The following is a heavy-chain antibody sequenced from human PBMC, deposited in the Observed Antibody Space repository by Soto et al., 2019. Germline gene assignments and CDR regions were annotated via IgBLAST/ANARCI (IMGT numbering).Heavy chain of an antibody. J-gene: IGHJ4*02. CDR2: KSYSGST. Sequence: QVQLHESGPGLVKPSQTLSLTCTVSGGSISSDDYYWNWIRQHPGKGPECIGHKSYSGSTYYNPSLNSRVIISLDPSENQFSLRLTSVTAADTAVYYCARGLGNWGSYFDYWGQGSLVTVSS. D-gene: IGHD7-27*01. CDR1: GGSISSDDYY. CDR3: ARGLGNWGSYFDY. V-gene: IGHV4-31*03.